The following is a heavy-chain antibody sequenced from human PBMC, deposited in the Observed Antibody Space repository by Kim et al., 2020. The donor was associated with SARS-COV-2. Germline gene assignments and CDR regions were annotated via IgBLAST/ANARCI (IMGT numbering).Heavy chain of an antibody. J-gene: IGHJ6*02. V-gene: IGHV3-74*01. CDR3: ARGNYYGMDV. Sequence: STSYAASGKGRFTISRDNAKNTLYLQMNSLRVEDTAVYYCARGNYYGMDVWGQGNGHRLL. CDR2: ST.